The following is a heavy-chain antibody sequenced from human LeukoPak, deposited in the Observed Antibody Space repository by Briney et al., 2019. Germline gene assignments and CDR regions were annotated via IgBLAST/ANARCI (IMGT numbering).Heavy chain of an antibody. J-gene: IGHJ6*03. D-gene: IGHD5-12*01. CDR1: GYTFTGYY. CDR2: INPNSGGT. CDR3: ARVATGGFDFHYYYYYMDV. Sequence: ASVKVSCKASGYTFTGYYMHWVRQAPGQGLEWMGWINPNSGGTNYAQKFQGRVTMTRDTSISTAYMELSRLRSDDTAVYYCARVATGGFDFHYYYYYMDVWGKGTTLTVSS. V-gene: IGHV1-2*02.